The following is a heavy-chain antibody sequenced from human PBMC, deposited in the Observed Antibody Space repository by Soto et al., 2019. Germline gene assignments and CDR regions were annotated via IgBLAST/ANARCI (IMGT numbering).Heavy chain of an antibody. CDR1: GGSFSSYY. CDR3: ASGPGSGWYWFDP. D-gene: IGHD6-19*01. Sequence: KPSETLSLTCAVYGGSFSSYYWTWIRQPPGKGPEWIGEINHSGTTYYNPSLNSRVSISVDTSKNQFSLKWTSVTAADTAVYYCASGPGSGWYWFDPWGQGSLVTVSS. CDR2: INHSGTT. V-gene: IGHV4-34*01. J-gene: IGHJ5*02.